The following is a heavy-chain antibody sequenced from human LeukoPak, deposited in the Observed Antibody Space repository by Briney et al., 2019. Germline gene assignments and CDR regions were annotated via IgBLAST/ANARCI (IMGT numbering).Heavy chain of an antibody. D-gene: IGHD3-16*02. CDR3: AKDHGVYYDYVWGSYPLDY. J-gene: IGHJ4*02. V-gene: IGHV3-53*01. CDR1: RLTVSTNF. Sequence: GGSLRLSCAASRLTVSTNFMSWVRQAPGKGLEWVSVLYSSGRTEYADSVKGRFTISRDNSKNTLYLQMNSLRAEDTAVYYCAKDHGVYYDYVWGSYPLDYWGQGTLVTVSS. CDR2: LYSSGRT.